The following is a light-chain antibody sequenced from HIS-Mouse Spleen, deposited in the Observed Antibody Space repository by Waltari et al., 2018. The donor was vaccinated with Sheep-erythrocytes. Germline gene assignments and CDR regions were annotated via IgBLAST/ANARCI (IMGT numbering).Light chain of an antibody. CDR2: QDS. J-gene: IGLJ2*01. CDR3: QAWDSSTAV. Sequence: SYELNQPPPVSVSPGQTASITCSGDKSGEKYACWCQQKPGQSPVLVIYQDSKRPSGIPERFAVTSSGDAATLTISGTQAMDEADYYCQAWDSSTAVFGGGTKLTVL. V-gene: IGLV3-1*01. CDR1: KSGEKY.